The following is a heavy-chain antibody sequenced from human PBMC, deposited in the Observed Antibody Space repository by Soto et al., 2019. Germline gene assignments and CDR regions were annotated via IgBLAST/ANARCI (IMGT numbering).Heavy chain of an antibody. CDR1: GFPFNIYA. V-gene: IGHV3-30-3*01. D-gene: IGHD2-2*01. CDR2: LSYDGGNK. CDR3: AAPRDSIVVVSAAAFDM. J-gene: IGHJ3*02. Sequence: QAQLVESGGGVVQPGRSLSLSCAASGFPFNIYALHWVRQAPGNGLEWVALLSYDGGNKYYADSVKGRFTISSDNSKNMLYLHMNSLRPEDTAVYYCAAPRDSIVVVSAAAFDMWGQGTVVTVSA.